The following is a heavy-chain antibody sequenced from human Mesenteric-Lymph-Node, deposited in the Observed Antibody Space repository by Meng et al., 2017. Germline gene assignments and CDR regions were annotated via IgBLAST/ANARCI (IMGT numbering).Heavy chain of an antibody. CDR3: ARGNGSPHHFDY. D-gene: IGHD1-26*01. V-gene: IGHV3-23*01. J-gene: IGHJ4*02. CDR2: VGGIDGNT. Sequence: GESLKISCAASGFTFSTYWMTWVRQAPGKGLEWVSAVGGIDGNTYYADSVRGRFTTSRDNSKNTVYLQMNSLRAEDAALYYCARGNGSPHHFDYWGQGTLVTVSS. CDR1: GFTFSTYW.